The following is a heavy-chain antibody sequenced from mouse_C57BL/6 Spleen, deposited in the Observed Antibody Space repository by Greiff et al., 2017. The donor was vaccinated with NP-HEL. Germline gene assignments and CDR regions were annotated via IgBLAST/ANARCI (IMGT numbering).Heavy chain of an antibody. CDR3: ARDRGDGLYWYFDV. Sequence: EVQLVESGGGLVKPGGSLKLSCAASGFTFSSYAMSWVRQTPEKRLEWVATISDGGSYTYYPDNVKGRFTISRDNAKNNLYLQMSHLKSEDTAMYYCARDRGDGLYWYFDVWGTGTTVTVSS. J-gene: IGHJ1*03. CDR1: GFTFSSYA. V-gene: IGHV5-4*01. CDR2: ISDGGSYT. D-gene: IGHD2-3*01.